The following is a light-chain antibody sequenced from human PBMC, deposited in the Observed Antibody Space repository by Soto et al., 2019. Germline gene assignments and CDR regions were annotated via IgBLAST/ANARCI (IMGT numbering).Light chain of an antibody. J-gene: IGLJ2*01. Sequence: QSVLTQPRSVSGSPGQSVTISCTGTSSDVGGYNYVSWYQQHPGKAPKVLIYDVSKRPSGVPDRVSGSKSGNTASLTISGLQAEDEADHYCCSYAGSYTLVFGGGTKLTV. CDR2: DVS. V-gene: IGLV2-11*01. CDR1: SSDVGGYNY. CDR3: CSYAGSYTLV.